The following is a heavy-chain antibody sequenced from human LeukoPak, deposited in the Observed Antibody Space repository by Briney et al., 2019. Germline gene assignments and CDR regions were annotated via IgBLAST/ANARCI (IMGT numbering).Heavy chain of an antibody. V-gene: IGHV1-2*06. CDR2: INPNSGVT. Sequence: ASVKVSCKASGYSFTGYYIHWMRQAPGRGLEWMGRINPNSGVTKCAQQFQGRVTMTRDTSITTAYMELGSLRSDDTAVYYCARNPGYCSSTSCYSYYFDYWGQGTLVTVSS. CDR1: GYSFTGYY. J-gene: IGHJ4*02. D-gene: IGHD2-2*01. CDR3: ARNPGYCSSTSCYSYYFDY.